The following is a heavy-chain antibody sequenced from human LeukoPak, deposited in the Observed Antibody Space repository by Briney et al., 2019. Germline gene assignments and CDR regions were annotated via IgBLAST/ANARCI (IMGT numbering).Heavy chain of an antibody. Sequence: GGSLRLSCAASGFTVSSYNMNWVRQAPGKGLEWVSYISSDTSSTYYADSVKGRFTISRDNAKNSLYLQMNSLGDEDTAVYYCAREQYSSGWQPADYWGQGTLVTVSS. J-gene: IGHJ4*02. V-gene: IGHV3-48*02. D-gene: IGHD6-19*01. CDR1: GFTVSSYN. CDR2: ISSDTSST. CDR3: AREQYSSGWQPADY.